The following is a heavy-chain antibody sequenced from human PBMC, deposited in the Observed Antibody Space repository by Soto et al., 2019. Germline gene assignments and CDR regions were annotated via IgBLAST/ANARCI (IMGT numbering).Heavy chain of an antibody. Sequence: GESLKISCKGPGHLFNNHWIGWVRQTPGKGLEWMGLIFTRDSETKTSPSFQGHVSFSVDNSINTVYLQWTSLKTTDTGIYFCARGYFDSGHGYDLWGQGTLVTSPQ. CDR2: IFTRDSET. CDR3: ARGYFDSGHGYDL. D-gene: IGHD3-10*01. J-gene: IGHJ5*02. CDR1: GHLFNNHW. V-gene: IGHV5-51*01.